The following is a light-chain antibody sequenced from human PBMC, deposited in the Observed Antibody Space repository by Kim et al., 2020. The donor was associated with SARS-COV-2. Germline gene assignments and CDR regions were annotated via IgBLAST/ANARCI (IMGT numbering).Light chain of an antibody. CDR2: YDS. J-gene: IGLJ3*02. CDR1: NIGSKS. CDR3: RVWYSSSDHPV. Sequence: APGKTARSTCGGNNIGSKSVHWYQQKPGGAPVLVIYYDSDRPSGIPERFSGSNSGNTATLTISRVDAGDEADYYCRVWYSSSDHPVFGGGTQLTVL. V-gene: IGLV3-21*04.